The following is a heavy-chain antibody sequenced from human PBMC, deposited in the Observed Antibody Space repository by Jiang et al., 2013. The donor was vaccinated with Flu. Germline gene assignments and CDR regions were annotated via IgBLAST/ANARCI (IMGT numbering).Heavy chain of an antibody. D-gene: IGHD3-22*01. CDR2: INAGNGNT. J-gene: IGHJ4*02. V-gene: IGHV1-3*01. Sequence: GAEVKKPGASVKVSCKASGYTFTSYAMHWVRQAPGQRLEWMGWINAGNGNTKYSQKFQGRVTITRDTSASTAYMELSSLRSEDTAVYYCARDRDYYDSSGYGYWGQGTLVTVS. CDR1: GYTFTSYA. CDR3: ARDRDYYDSSGYGY.